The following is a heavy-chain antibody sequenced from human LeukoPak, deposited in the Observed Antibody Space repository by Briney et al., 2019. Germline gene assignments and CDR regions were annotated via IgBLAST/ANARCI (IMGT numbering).Heavy chain of an antibody. CDR2: ITGDGGTT. V-gene: IGHV3-23*01. D-gene: IGHD6-13*01. Sequence: PGGSLRLSCAASGFTFSSYAMSWVRQAPGKGLEWVSVITGDGGTTYSADSVKGRFTISRDNSNNTLSLQMNSLRTKDTAVYFCAKGDYGAAAVYYFDYWGQGTLVTVSS. CDR1: GFTFSSYA. CDR3: AKGDYGAAAVYYFDY. J-gene: IGHJ4*02.